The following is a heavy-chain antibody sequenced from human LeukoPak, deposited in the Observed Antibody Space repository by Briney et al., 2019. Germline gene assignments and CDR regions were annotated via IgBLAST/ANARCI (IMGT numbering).Heavy chain of an antibody. Sequence: GGSLRLSCAASGFTFTKYWMHWVRQAPGKGPVWVARINSDGSSTSYADPVKGRFTISRDNAKNTLYLQMNSLRAEDTAVYYCTDLSTGDAFDIWGQGTMVTVSS. CDR1: GFTFTKYW. CDR2: INSDGSST. J-gene: IGHJ3*02. D-gene: IGHD1-1*01. V-gene: IGHV3-74*01. CDR3: TDLSTGDAFDI.